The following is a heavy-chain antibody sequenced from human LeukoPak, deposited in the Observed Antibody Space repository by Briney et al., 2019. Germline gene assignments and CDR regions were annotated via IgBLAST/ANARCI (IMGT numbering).Heavy chain of an antibody. CDR1: GFTFSTYA. V-gene: IGHV3-30*18. Sequence: PGRSLRLSCAASGFTFSTYAMHRVRQAPGKGLEWVAVTSYDGSNSYYADSVKGRFTISRDNSENTLYLQMDSLRTEDTAVYYCAKDDYSSGAFDIWGQGTMVTVSS. J-gene: IGHJ3*02. D-gene: IGHD6-25*01. CDR2: TSYDGSNS. CDR3: AKDDYSSGAFDI.